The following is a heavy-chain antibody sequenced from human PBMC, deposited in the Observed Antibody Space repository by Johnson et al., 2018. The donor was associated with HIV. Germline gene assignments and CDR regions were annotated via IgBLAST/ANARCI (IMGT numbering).Heavy chain of an antibody. J-gene: IGHJ3*02. CDR3: TRARYSSSWYNGDAFDI. CDR2: IYWNGGST. D-gene: IGHD6-13*01. CDR1: GFSFDDYG. Sequence: VQLVESGGGVVQPGRSLRLSCAASGFSFDDYGMSWVRQPPGKGLEWVSGIYWNGGSTSYADSVRGRFTISRDNAKNSLYLQMNSLRAEDTALYYCTRARYSSSWYNGDAFDIWGQWTMVTVSS. V-gene: IGHV3-20*04.